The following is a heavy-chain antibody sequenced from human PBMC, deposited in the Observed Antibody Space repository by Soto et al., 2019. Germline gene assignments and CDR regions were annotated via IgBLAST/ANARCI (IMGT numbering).Heavy chain of an antibody. CDR1: GYTFTSHG. D-gene: IGHD3-9*01. V-gene: IGHV1-18*01. J-gene: IGHJ3*02. Sequence: QDQLVQSGGEVKKPGASVKVSCKTSGYTFTSHGISWVRQAPGQGLEWMGWISTYNGKTDYAQKFQGRITMTADTRTSTAYMEVRSLRSDDTAIYYCARLLTEGVTYREDAFDIWGQGKKVTVSS. CDR3: ARLLTEGVTYREDAFDI. CDR2: ISTYNGKT.